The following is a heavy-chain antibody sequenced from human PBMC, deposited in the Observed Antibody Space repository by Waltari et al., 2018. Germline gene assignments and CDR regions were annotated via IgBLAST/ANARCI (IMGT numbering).Heavy chain of an antibody. CDR2: IRSSSGDTI. V-gene: IGHV3-48*04. D-gene: IGHD1-1*01. CDR1: GFSFVSYS. Sequence: EVQLVESGGGLVQPGGSVRLSCEASGFSFVSYSMSWVRQAPGKALEWVSFIRSSSGDTIYYADSVKGRFTISRDNAKNSLYLQMNSLTVEDTAVFYCVRTGINNAFDAWGQGTAVTVSS. CDR3: VRTGINNAFDA. J-gene: IGHJ3*01.